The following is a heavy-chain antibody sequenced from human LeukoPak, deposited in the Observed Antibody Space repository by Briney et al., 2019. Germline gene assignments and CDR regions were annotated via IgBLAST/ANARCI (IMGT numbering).Heavy chain of an antibody. CDR3: VRSLRSADF. CDR2: INSDGSSI. CDR1: GFTFSSHW. Sequence: GGSLRLSCAASGFTFSSHWMHWVRQAPGKGLVWVSRINSDGSSISYADSVKGRFTISRDNAKNTLFLQMDSLRAEDTALYYCVRSLRSADFWGQGTLVTVSS. J-gene: IGHJ4*02. V-gene: IGHV3-74*01.